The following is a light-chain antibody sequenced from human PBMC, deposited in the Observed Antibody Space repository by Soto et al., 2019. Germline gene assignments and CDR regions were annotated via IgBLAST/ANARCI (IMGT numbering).Light chain of an antibody. CDR2: DAS. V-gene: IGKV3-11*01. CDR1: QSVSSY. J-gene: IGKJ5*01. CDR3: QQRSNWPPST. Sequence: EIVLTQSPATLSVSPGERATLSCRASQSVSSYLAWYQQKPGQAPRLLIYDASNRATGITARFSGSGSETDFTLTISSLEPEAFAVYYCQQRSNWPPSTFGQGTRLEIK.